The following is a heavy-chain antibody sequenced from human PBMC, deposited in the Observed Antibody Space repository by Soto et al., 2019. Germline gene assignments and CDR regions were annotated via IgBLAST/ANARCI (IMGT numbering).Heavy chain of an antibody. CDR1: GFTFSSYA. V-gene: IGHV3-30-3*01. Sequence: DPGGSLRLSCAASGFTFSSYAMHWVRQAPGKGLEWVAVISYDGSNKYYADSVKGRFTISRDNSKNTLYLQMNSLRAEDTAVYYCAREVDYGDWTWFDPWGQGTLVTVSS. CDR3: AREVDYGDWTWFDP. J-gene: IGHJ5*02. CDR2: ISYDGSNK. D-gene: IGHD4-17*01.